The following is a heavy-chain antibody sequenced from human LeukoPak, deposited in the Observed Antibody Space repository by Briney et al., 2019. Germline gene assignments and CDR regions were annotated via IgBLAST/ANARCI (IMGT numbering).Heavy chain of an antibody. J-gene: IGHJ4*02. CDR3: ARDGSYPKPIDY. CDR1: GFTFSNYG. Sequence: GGSLRLSCAASGFTFSNYGLSWVRQAPGKGLEWVSGITGSGGSTYYADSVKGRFTISRDNSKNTLYLQMNSLRAEDTAIYYCARDGSYPKPIDYWGQGTLVTVSS. CDR2: ITGSGGST. V-gene: IGHV3-23*01. D-gene: IGHD1-26*01.